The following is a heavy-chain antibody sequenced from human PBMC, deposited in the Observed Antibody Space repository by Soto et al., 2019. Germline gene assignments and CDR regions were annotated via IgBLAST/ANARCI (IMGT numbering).Heavy chain of an antibody. V-gene: IGHV3-74*01. Sequence: EVQLVESGGGLVQPGGSLRLSCAASGFTFSSYWMHWVRQAPGKGLVWVSRINSDGSSTSYADSVKGRFTISRDNAMNTLYLKMDSLRAADTAVYYCPSTPGGTVVQYYSCGMAVWVQGTTVTVSS. D-gene: IGHD2-21*01. CDR2: INSDGSST. CDR1: GFTFSSYW. CDR3: PSTPGGTVVQYYSCGMAV. J-gene: IGHJ6*02.